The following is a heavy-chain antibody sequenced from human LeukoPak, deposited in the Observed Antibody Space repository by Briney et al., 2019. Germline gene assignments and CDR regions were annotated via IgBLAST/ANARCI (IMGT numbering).Heavy chain of an antibody. CDR1: GYTFTSYY. CDR2: INPSGGST. J-gene: IGHJ3*02. Sequence: GASVTVSCKASGYTFTSYYMHWVRQAPGQGLEWMGIINPSGGSTSYAQKFQGRVTMTRDMSTSTVYMELSSLRSEDTAVYYCARLSQWLVRAFDIWGQGTMVTVSS. V-gene: IGHV1-46*01. D-gene: IGHD6-19*01. CDR3: ARLSQWLVRAFDI.